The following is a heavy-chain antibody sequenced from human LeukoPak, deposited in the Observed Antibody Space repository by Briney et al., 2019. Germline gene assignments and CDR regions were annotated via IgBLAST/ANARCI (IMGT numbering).Heavy chain of an antibody. V-gene: IGHV3-30*04. CDR3: ARDRCTNGVCYLFDY. CDR1: GFTFSSYA. J-gene: IGHJ4*02. Sequence: GRSLRLSCAASGFTFSSYAMHWVRQAPGKGLEWVAVISYDGSNKYYADSVKGRFTISRDNSKNTLYLQMNSLRAEDTAVYYCARDRCTNGVCYLFDYWGQGTLVTISS. D-gene: IGHD2-8*01. CDR2: ISYDGSNK.